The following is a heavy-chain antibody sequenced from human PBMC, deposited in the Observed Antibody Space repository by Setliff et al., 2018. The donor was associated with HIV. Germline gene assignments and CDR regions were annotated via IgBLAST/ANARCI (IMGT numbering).Heavy chain of an antibody. Sequence: SETLSLTCAVSGYSISSGYYWGWIRQPPGKGREWLGSIYHSGSTYYTPSLKSRVTMSADKSRNQLSLKLSSVTAADTAVYYCARGIGTRYNYYMDVWGIGTTVTVSS. V-gene: IGHV4-38-2*01. CDR1: GYSISSGYY. D-gene: IGHD1-20*01. CDR2: IYHSGST. J-gene: IGHJ6*03. CDR3: ARGIGTRYNYYMDV.